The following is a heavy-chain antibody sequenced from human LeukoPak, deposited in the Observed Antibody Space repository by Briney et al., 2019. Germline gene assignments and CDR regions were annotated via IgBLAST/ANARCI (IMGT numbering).Heavy chain of an antibody. CDR3: AKDLSGNPYGHFDY. CDR2: ISWGGGST. D-gene: IGHD3-10*01. J-gene: IGHJ4*02. CDR1: GFTFDGYA. V-gene: IGHV3-43D*04. Sequence: GGSLRLSCAASGFTFDGYAMHWVRQAPGKGLEWVSLISWGGGSTYYADSVKGRFTISRDNSKNSLYLHMNSLRAEDTALYYCAKDLSGNPYGHFDYWGQGTLVTVSS.